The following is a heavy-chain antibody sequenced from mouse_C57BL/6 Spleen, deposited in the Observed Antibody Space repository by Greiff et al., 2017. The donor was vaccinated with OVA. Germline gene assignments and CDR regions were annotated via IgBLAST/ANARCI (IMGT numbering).Heavy chain of an antibody. J-gene: IGHJ4*01. CDR3: ARKFITTVVATGGYAMDY. Sequence: VQLKQSGPELVKPGASVKISCKASGYSFTDYNMNWVKQSNGKSLEWIGVINPNYGTTSYNQKFKGKATLTVDQSSSTAYMQLNSLTSEDSAVYYCARKFITTVVATGGYAMDYWGPGTSVTVSS. CDR2: INPNYGTT. D-gene: IGHD1-1*01. V-gene: IGHV1-39*01. CDR1: GYSFTDYN.